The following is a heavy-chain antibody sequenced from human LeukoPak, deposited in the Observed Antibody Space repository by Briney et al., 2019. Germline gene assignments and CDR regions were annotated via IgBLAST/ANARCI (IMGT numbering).Heavy chain of an antibody. Sequence: ITAYNGNTNYPQKLQARLTMTTDPSTSTAYMELRSLRSDDTAVYYCARDRGGSYNWFDPWGQGTLVTVSS. V-gene: IGHV1-18*01. CDR3: ARDRGGSYNWFDP. J-gene: IGHJ5*02. CDR2: ITAYNGNT. D-gene: IGHD3-10*01.